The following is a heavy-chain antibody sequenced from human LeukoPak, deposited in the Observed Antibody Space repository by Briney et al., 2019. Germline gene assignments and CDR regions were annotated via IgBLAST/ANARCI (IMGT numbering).Heavy chain of an antibody. V-gene: IGHV4-31*03. Sequence: SETLSLTCTVSGGSVSSGSYYWSWIRQPPGKGLEWIGYIYYSGSTYYNPSLKSRVTISVDTSKNQFSLKLSSVTAADTAVYYCARATTVTTPADYWGQGTLVTVSS. CDR3: ARATTVTTPADY. J-gene: IGHJ4*02. CDR2: IYYSGST. CDR1: GGSVSSGSYY. D-gene: IGHD4-17*01.